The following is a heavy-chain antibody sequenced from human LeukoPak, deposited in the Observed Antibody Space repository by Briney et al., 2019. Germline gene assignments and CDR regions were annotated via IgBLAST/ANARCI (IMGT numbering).Heavy chain of an antibody. V-gene: IGHV3-21*01. J-gene: IGHJ5*02. CDR3: AKSQDFWSGSSNWFDP. D-gene: IGHD3-3*01. CDR2: ISSSSSYI. Sequence: GGSLRLSCAASGFTFSSYSMTWVRQAPGKGLEWVSSISSSSSYIYYADSVKGRFTISRDNAKNSLYLQTNSLRAEDTAVYYCAKSQDFWSGSSNWFDPWGQGTLVTVSS. CDR1: GFTFSSYS.